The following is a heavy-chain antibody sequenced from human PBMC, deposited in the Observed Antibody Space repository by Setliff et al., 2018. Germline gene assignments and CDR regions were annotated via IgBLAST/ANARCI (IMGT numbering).Heavy chain of an antibody. CDR3: ARGPSGWSSATSRYYFYMDV. V-gene: IGHV1-69*13. J-gene: IGHJ6*03. D-gene: IGHD6-19*01. Sequence: SVKVSCKTSGGTFTNYGFSWVRQAPGQGLEWMGGIIPTLRGPGNYAQKFQGRVTITADGSTSTAYMELTSLRSDDAAVYYCARGPSGWSSATSRYYFYMDVWGKGTTVTVSS. CDR1: GGTFTNYG. CDR2: IIPTLRGPG.